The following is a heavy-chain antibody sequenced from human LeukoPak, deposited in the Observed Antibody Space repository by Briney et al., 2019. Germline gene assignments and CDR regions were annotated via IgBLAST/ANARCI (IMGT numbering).Heavy chain of an antibody. V-gene: IGHV4-59*01. J-gene: IGHJ5*02. CDR3: ARVPGPNWFDP. CDR1: GSSISSYY. CDR2: IYYSGST. Sequence: SETLSLTCTVSGSSISSYYWSWIRQPPGKGLEWIGYIYYSGSTNYNPSLKSRVTISVDTSKNQVSLKLNSVTAADTAVYYCARVPGPNWFDPWGQGTLVTVSS.